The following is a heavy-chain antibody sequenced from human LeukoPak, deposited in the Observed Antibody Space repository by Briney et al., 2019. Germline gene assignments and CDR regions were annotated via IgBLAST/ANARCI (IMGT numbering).Heavy chain of an antibody. CDR3: AREGSDWNYYYYMDV. V-gene: IGHV3-7*01. J-gene: IGHJ6*03. Sequence: GSLRLSCAASGFTFSHAWMSWVRQAPGKGLEWVANINQDGSEKYYVDSVRGRFTISRDNAKTSLYLQMNSLRAEDTAVYYCAREGSDWNYYYYMDVWGKGTTVTISS. D-gene: IGHD6-19*01. CDR2: INQDGSEK. CDR1: GFTFSHAW.